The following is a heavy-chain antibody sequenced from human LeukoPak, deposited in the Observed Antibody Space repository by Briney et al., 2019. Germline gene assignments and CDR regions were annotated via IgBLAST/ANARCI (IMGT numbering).Heavy chain of an antibody. J-gene: IGHJ5*02. V-gene: IGHV4-34*01. CDR3: ARGGLLWFGGRRFDP. CDR1: GASISSYY. D-gene: IGHD3-10*01. CDR2: INHSGST. Sequence: SETLSLTCAVSGASISSYYWSWIRQPPGKGLEWIGEINHSGSTNYNPSLKSRVTISVDTSKNQFSLKLSSVTAADTAVYYCARGGLLWFGGRRFDPWGQGTLVTVSS.